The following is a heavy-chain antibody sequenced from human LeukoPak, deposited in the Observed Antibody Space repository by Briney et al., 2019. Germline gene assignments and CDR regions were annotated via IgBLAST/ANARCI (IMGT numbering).Heavy chain of an antibody. J-gene: IGHJ4*02. D-gene: IGHD3-10*01. V-gene: IGHV4-61*02. CDR2: IYTSGST. Sequence: SETLSLTCTVSGDSISSGSYYWSWIRQPAGKGLEWIGRIYTSGSTNYNPSLKSRVTMSVDTSKNQFSLKLSSVTAADTAVYYCARNYRFYGSGSYYFDYWGQGTLVTVSS. CDR1: GDSISSGSYY. CDR3: ARNYRFYGSGSYYFDY.